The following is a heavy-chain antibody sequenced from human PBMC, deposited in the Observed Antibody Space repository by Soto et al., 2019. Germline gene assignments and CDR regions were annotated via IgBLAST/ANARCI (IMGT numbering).Heavy chain of an antibody. D-gene: IGHD4-17*01. J-gene: IGHJ4*02. CDR2: INADNGNT. Sequence: QVQLVQSGAEVKKPGASVKVSCKASGYTFSGSVMHWVLQAPGQELEWMGWINADNGNTKYSQKFQGRVTMTWDTSASTAYMELSSLRSEDTAIYYCASEIDATTATSLDYWGQGTLVTVSS. CDR1: GYTFSGSV. CDR3: ASEIDATTATSLDY. V-gene: IGHV1-3*01.